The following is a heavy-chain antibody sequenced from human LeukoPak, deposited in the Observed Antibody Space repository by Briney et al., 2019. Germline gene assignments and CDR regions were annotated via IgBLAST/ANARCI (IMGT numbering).Heavy chain of an antibody. V-gene: IGHV3-21*01. J-gene: IGHJ6*02. D-gene: IGHD3-16*01. CDR1: GFTFSSYS. CDR3: ARDGLRPGYYYGMDV. CDR2: ISSSSSYI. Sequence: GGSLRLSCAASGFTFSSYSMNWVRQAPGKGLEWVSSISSSSSYIFYADSVKGRFTISRDNAKNSLYQQMNSLRPEDTAMYYCARDGLRPGYYYGMDVWGQGTTVTVSS.